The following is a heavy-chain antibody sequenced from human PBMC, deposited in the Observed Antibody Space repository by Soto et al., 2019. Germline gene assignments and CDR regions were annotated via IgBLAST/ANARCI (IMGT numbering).Heavy chain of an antibody. V-gene: IGHV3-30*03. D-gene: IGHD3-22*01. CDR1: GFTFSSYG. CDR3: AFGSGYYFSFDY. J-gene: IGHJ4*02. CDR2: ISYDGSNK. Sequence: GGSLRLSCAASGFTFSSYGMHWVRQAPGKELEWVAVISYDGSNKYYADSVKGRFTISRDNSKNTLYLQMNSLRAEDTAVYYCAFGSGYYFSFDYWGQGTLVTVSS.